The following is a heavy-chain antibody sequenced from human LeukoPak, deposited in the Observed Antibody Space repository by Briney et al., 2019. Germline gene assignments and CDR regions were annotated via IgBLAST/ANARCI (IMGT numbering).Heavy chain of an antibody. V-gene: IGHV3-33*08. CDR1: GFTFSSCA. J-gene: IGHJ4*02. Sequence: GGSLRLSCAASGFTFSSCAMTWVRQAPGKGLEWVAFIWYDGSNKYYADSVRGRFTISRDNSKNTLHLQMNSLRGEDTAVYYCARDRAERYFDYWGQGALVTVSS. CDR3: ARDRAERYFDY. D-gene: IGHD3-10*01. CDR2: IWYDGSNK.